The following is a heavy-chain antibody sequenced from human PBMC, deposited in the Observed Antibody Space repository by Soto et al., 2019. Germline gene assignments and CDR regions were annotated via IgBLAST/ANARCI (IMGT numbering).Heavy chain of an antibody. CDR1: GYTFTAYY. J-gene: IGHJ5*02. D-gene: IGHD6-13*01. V-gene: IGHV1-2*02. Sequence: QAQLVQSGAEVKKPGASVKVSCQASGYTFTAYYFHWMRQAPGQGLEWMAWINPTTGATKYEQQFQGRVTMTRDTSVSTAYLEVRSLRSDDTALYYCAKGDSSWVSWFDPWGQGTLVTVSS. CDR2: INPTTGAT. CDR3: AKGDSSWVSWFDP.